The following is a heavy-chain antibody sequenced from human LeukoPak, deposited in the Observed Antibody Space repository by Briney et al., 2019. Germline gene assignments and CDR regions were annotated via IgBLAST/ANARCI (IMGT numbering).Heavy chain of an antibody. CDR2: IYYSGST. V-gene: IGHV4-59*01. Sequence: SETLSLTCTVSGGSISSYYWSWIRQPPGKGLEWIGYIYYSGSTNYSPSLKSRVTISVDTSKNQFSLKLSSVTAADTAVYYCARDRDCSSTSCYSWFDPWGQGTLVTVSS. J-gene: IGHJ5*02. CDR1: GGSISSYY. CDR3: ARDRDCSSTSCYSWFDP. D-gene: IGHD2-2*02.